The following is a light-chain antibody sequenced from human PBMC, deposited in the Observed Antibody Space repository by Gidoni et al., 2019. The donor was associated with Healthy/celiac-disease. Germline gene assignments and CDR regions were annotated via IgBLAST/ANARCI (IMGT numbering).Light chain of an antibody. CDR3: QQDNSYWT. Sequence: DIQMTQSPSTLSASVGDRVTITCRASQSISTWLAWYQQKPVKAPKLLVYKASSLQSGVPLRFSGSGSGTEFTLTISSLQPDDFATYYCQQDNSYWTFGQGTKVEVK. CDR1: QSISTW. CDR2: KAS. J-gene: IGKJ1*01. V-gene: IGKV1-5*03.